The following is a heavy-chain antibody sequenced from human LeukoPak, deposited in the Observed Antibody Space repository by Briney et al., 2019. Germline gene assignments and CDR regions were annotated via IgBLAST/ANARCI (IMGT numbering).Heavy chain of an antibody. CDR2: IYYSGST. Sequence: PSETLSLTCTVSGGSISSSSYYWGWIRQPPGKGLEWIGSIYYSGSTYYNPSLKSRVTISVDTSKNQFSLKLSSVTAADPAVYYCASGGGATTDFDYWGQGTLVTVSS. CDR3: ASGGGATTDFDY. V-gene: IGHV4-39*01. D-gene: IGHD1-26*01. J-gene: IGHJ4*02. CDR1: GGSISSSSYY.